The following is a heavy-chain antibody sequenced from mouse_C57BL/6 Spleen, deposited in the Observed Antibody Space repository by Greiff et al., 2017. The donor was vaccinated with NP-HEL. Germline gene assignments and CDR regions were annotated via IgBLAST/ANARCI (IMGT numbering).Heavy chain of an antibody. CDR3: ARDIYYGSSYEGYFDY. V-gene: IGHV5-16*01. Sequence: DVKLVESEGGLVQPGSSMKLSCTASGFTFSDYYMAWVRQVPEKGLEWVANINYDGSSTYYLDSLKSRFIISRDNAKNILYLQMSSLKSEDTATYYCARDIYYGSSYEGYFDYWGQGTTLTVSS. D-gene: IGHD1-1*01. CDR2: INYDGSST. CDR1: GFTFSDYY. J-gene: IGHJ2*01.